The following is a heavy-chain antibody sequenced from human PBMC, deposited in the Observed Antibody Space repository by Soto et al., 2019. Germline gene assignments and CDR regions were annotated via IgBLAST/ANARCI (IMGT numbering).Heavy chain of an antibody. CDR1: GFTFSNYG. V-gene: IGHV3-33*01. Sequence: PGGSLRLSCAASGFTFSNYGMHWVRQAPGKGLEWVAVIWYDGSKKYYADSVKGRFTISRDNSKNTLYLQMNSLRAEDTAVYYCARDAHGMDVWGQGTTVTVSS. CDR3: ARDAHGMDV. J-gene: IGHJ6*02. CDR2: IWYDGSKK.